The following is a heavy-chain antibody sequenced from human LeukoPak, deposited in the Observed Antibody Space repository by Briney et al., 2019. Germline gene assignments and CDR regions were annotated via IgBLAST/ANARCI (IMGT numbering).Heavy chain of an antibody. J-gene: IGHJ5*02. Sequence: GGSLRLSCAASGFTFRSHWMHWVRQPPGKGLVWVSRVSPDGTNTDYADSLKGRFTISRDNAKNTLHLQMNSLRVEDTAVYYCARGPSWFDPWGQGTLVTVSS. V-gene: IGHV3-74*01. CDR2: VSPDGTNT. CDR3: ARGPSWFDP. CDR1: GFTFRSHW.